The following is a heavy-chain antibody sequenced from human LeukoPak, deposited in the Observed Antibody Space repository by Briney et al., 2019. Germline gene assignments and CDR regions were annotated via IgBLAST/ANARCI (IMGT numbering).Heavy chain of an antibody. Sequence: GGSLRLSCAASGFTFSSYAMHWVRQAPGKGLEWVAVISYDGSNKYYADSVKGRFTISRDNSKNTLYLQMNSLRAEDTALYYCAKGSRVAGATQKYFDYWGHGTLVTVSS. CDR2: ISYDGSNK. CDR1: GFTFSSYA. CDR3: AKGSRVAGATQKYFDY. V-gene: IGHV3-30-3*01. D-gene: IGHD1-26*01. J-gene: IGHJ4*01.